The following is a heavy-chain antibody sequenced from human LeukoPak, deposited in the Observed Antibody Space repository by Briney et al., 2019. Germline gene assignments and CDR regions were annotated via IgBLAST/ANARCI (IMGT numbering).Heavy chain of an antibody. J-gene: IGHJ4*02. Sequence: GGSLRLSCAASGFTFSDYSMSWVRQAPGAGLEWVSAISPAGDSTTDADSVKGRFTISRDNSKSTLYLQMNGLTAEDTALYYCARRLVTAGITDFFDSWGQGTLVSVSS. D-gene: IGHD2-2*01. CDR2: ISPAGDST. CDR1: GFTFSDYS. CDR3: ARRLVTAGITDFFDS. V-gene: IGHV3-23*01.